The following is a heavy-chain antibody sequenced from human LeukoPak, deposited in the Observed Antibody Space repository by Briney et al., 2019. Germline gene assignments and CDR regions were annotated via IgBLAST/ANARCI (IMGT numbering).Heavy chain of an antibody. D-gene: IGHD2-2*02. CDR3: ARPNCRTTSCYIDY. V-gene: IGHV1-2*06. J-gene: IGHJ4*02. Sequence: ASVKVSCKASGYTFTGYYMHWVRQAPGQGLEWMGRINPDSGDTNYAQKFQGRVTMTRDTSISTAYMELSRLRSDDTAVYYCARPNCRTTSCYIDYWGQGTLVTVSS. CDR1: GYTFTGYY. CDR2: INPDSGDT.